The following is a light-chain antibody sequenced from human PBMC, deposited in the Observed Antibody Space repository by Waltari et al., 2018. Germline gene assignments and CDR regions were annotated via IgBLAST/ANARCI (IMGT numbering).Light chain of an antibody. CDR1: QSVSSST. J-gene: IGKJ4*01. Sequence: EIVLTQSPGTLSLSQGERANLSCRASQSVSSSTLAWYQQKPGQALRLLVFGASIRATGIPDRFSGSGSGTDFTLTIDRLEPEDFAVYYCQQYGDSSPSVTFGGGTNMLIK. V-gene: IGKV3-20*01. CDR2: GAS. CDR3: QQYGDSSPSVT.